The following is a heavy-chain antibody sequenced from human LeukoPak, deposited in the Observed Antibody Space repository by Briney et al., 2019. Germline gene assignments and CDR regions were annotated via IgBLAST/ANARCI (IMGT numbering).Heavy chain of an antibody. V-gene: IGHV4-34*01. CDR1: GGSFSGYY. J-gene: IGHJ6*03. Sequence: SETPSLTCAVYGGSFSGYYWSWIRQPPGKGLEWIGEINHSGSTNYNPSLKSRVTISVDTSKNQFSLKLSSVTAADTAVYYCARLRRGYSYGSSTYYYYMDVWGKGTTVTVSS. D-gene: IGHD5-18*01. CDR2: INHSGST. CDR3: ARLRRGYSYGSSTYYYYMDV.